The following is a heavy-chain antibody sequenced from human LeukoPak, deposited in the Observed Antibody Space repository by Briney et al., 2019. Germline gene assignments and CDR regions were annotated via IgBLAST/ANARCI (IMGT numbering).Heavy chain of an antibody. V-gene: IGHV4-38-2*02. D-gene: IGHD5-24*01. CDR2: IYHSGST. J-gene: IGHJ4*02. CDR3: ARGGDGYSHY. Sequence: SEALSLTCTVSGYSISSGYYWGWIRQPPGKGLEWIGSIYHSGSTYYNPSLKSRVTISVDTSKNQFSLKLSSVTAADTAVYYCARGGDGYSHYWGQGTLVTVSS. CDR1: GYSISSGYY.